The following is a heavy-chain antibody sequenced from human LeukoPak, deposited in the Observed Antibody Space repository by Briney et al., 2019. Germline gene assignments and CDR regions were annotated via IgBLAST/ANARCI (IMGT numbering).Heavy chain of an antibody. Sequence: SQTLSLTCTVSGGSISSGGYYWTWIRQLPGKGLEWIGYIYSSGSTSYNPSLKSRVTISIDTSKNQFSLRLTSVTAADTALYYYATLDTNSAWFYFDCWGQGTLVTVSS. V-gene: IGHV4-31*03. D-gene: IGHD3-9*01. J-gene: IGHJ4*02. CDR1: GGSISSGGYY. CDR2: IYSSGST. CDR3: ATLDTNSAWFYFDC.